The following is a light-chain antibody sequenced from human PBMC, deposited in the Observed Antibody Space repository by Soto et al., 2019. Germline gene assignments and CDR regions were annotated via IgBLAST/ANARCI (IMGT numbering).Light chain of an antibody. Sequence: QSVLTQPPSVPGAPGQRVTISCTGSNSNIGAGYDVHWYQHFPGTAPRLLIYNNTNRPSGVPDRFSGSKSGTSASLAITGLQAEDEADYYCQSYDSNFLTMIFGVGTKVTVL. V-gene: IGLV1-40*01. CDR2: NNT. CDR3: QSYDSNFLTMI. CDR1: NSNIGAGYD. J-gene: IGLJ2*01.